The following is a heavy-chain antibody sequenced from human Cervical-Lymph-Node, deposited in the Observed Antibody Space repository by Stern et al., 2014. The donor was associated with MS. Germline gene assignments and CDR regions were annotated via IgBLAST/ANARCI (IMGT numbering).Heavy chain of an antibody. D-gene: IGHD4-17*01. J-gene: IGHJ6*02. Sequence: VHLVESGGGVVQPGRSLRLSCGASGVTFSSVGMHWVRPAPGKWLEWVALIWYVGSRKYYADSVKGRFTISRDTAMNTLFLQMNSLRAEDTAVYYCARDDRDYADYFYYSGLDVWGQGTTVTVSS. CDR1: GVTFSSVG. CDR3: ARDDRDYADYFYYSGLDV. CDR2: IWYVGSRK. V-gene: IGHV3-33*01.